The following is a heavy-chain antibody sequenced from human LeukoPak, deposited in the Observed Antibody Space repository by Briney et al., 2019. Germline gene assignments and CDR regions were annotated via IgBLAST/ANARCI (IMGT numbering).Heavy chain of an antibody. V-gene: IGHV3-21*01. J-gene: IGHJ3*02. CDR1: GFTFSSYE. D-gene: IGHD1-26*01. CDR2: ISSSSSYI. Sequence: GGSLRLSCAASGFTFSSYEMNWVRQAPGKGLEWVSSISSSSSYIYYADSVKGRFTISRDNAKNSLYLQMNSLRAEDTAVYYCARAMWAYAFDIWGQGTMVTVSS. CDR3: ARAMWAYAFDI.